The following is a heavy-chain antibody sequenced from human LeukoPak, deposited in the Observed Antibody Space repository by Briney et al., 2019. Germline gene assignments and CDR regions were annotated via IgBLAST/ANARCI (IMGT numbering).Heavy chain of an antibody. D-gene: IGHD7-27*01. Sequence: ASVKVSCKASGGTFSSYAISWVRQAPGQGLEWMGWINAVSGDTKYSQKLQHRVTFTNDTSAGTSASTAYTELSSLRSEDTAVYYCATGQHAFDIWGQGTIVTVSS. J-gene: IGHJ3*02. CDR1: GGTFSSYA. V-gene: IGHV1-3*01. CDR2: INAVSGDT. CDR3: ATGQHAFDI.